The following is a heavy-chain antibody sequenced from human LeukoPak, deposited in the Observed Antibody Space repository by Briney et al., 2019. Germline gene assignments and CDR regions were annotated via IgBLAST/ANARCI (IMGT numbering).Heavy chain of an antibody. J-gene: IGHJ4*02. CDR1: GITFSGHG. Sequence: GRSLGLSCVASGITFSGHGMHWVRQAPGKGLEWVAVIAADGGVKRYADSVKGRFSLSRDNSKNTLYLQMNSLSVEDTAVYYCAREATWGQWYFDHWGQGTPVTVSS. V-gene: IGHV3-30*03. CDR2: IAADGGVK. CDR3: AREATWGQWYFDH. D-gene: IGHD6-19*01.